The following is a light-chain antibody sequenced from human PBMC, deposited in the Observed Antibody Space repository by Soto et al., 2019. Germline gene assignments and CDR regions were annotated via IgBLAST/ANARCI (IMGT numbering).Light chain of an antibody. J-gene: IGKJ4*01. CDR3: QQYGSSPLT. V-gene: IGKV3-20*01. CDR1: QSVSSSY. Sequence: DIVLTQSPGTLSLSPGERATLSCRASQSVSSSYLAWHQQKPGQAPRLLIYGASSRATDIPDRFSGSGSGTDFTLTISRLEPEDSAVYYCQQYGSSPLTFGGGTKVEIK. CDR2: GAS.